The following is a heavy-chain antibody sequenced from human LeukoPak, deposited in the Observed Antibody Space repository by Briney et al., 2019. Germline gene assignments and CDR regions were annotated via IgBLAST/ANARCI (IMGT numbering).Heavy chain of an antibody. J-gene: IGHJ4*02. CDR3: AKYMSGVAYSGYEN. V-gene: IGHV3-53*01. Sequence: GGSLRLSCAASGFTVSDNYMSWVRQAPGKGLEWVTVFYSGGSTHYADSVKGRFTISRDNSKNTLYLQMNSLRAEDTAIYYCAKYMSGVAYSGYENWGQGTLVTVSS. D-gene: IGHD5-12*01. CDR2: FYSGGST. CDR1: GFTVSDNY.